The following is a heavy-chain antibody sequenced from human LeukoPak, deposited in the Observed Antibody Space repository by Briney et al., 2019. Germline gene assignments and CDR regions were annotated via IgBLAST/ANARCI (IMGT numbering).Heavy chain of an antibody. D-gene: IGHD6-13*01. CDR2: IYHSGST. V-gene: IGHV4-4*02. Sequence: PSETLSLTCAVSGGSISSSNWWSWVRQPPGKGLEWIGEIYHSGSTNYNPSLKSRATISVDKSKNQFSLKLSSVTAADTAVYYCARDVAAAFDYWGQGTLVTVSS. J-gene: IGHJ4*02. CDR1: GGSISSSNW. CDR3: ARDVAAAFDY.